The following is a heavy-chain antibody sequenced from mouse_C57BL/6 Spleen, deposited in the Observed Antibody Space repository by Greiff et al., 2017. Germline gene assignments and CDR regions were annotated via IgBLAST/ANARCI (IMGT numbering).Heavy chain of an antibody. D-gene: IGHD3-2*02. CDR2: IYPGSGST. Sequence: QVQLQQPGAELVKPGASVKMSCKASGYTFTSYWITWVKQRPGQGLEWIGDIYPGSGSTNYNEKFKSKATLTVDKSSSTAYMQLSGLTSEGSAVYYCAKTSQAWFAYWGQGTLVTVSA. CDR3: AKTSQAWFAY. CDR1: GYTFTSYW. J-gene: IGHJ3*01. V-gene: IGHV1-55*01.